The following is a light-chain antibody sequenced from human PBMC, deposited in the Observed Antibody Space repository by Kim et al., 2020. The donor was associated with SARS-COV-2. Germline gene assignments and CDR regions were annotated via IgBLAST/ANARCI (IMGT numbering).Light chain of an antibody. J-gene: IGKJ4*01. CDR1: QSVDYD. CDR3: QQYNNWPPT. CDR2: GAS. V-gene: IGKV3-15*01. Sequence: VSPGEGATLSCRASQSVDYDLAWYQQKRGQAPRLLISGASTRATGIPARFRGSGSGTEFTLTISSLQSEDFVFYYCQQYNNWPPTFGGGTKVDI.